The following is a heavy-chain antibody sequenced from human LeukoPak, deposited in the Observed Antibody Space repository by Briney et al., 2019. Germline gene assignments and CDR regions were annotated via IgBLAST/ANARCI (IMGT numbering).Heavy chain of an antibody. CDR1: GFTFSSYA. V-gene: IGHV3-30-3*01. Sequence: GGSLRLSCAASGFTFSSYAMHWVRQAPGKGLEWVAVISYDGSNKYYADSVKGRFTISRDNSKNTLYLQMNSLRAEDTAVYYCARGSRAVIVVIGSNYFDYWGQGTLVTVSS. D-gene: IGHD3-22*01. J-gene: IGHJ4*02. CDR2: ISYDGSNK. CDR3: ARGSRAVIVVIGSNYFDY.